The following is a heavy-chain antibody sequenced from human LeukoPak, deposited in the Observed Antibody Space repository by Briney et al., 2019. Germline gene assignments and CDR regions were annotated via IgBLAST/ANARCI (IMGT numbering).Heavy chain of an antibody. D-gene: IGHD3-10*01. CDR3: ARDRQHYYGSGSFSD. Sequence: PGRSLRLSCAASGFTFSSYAMHWVRQAPGKGLEWVAVISYDGSNKYYADSVKGRFTISGDNSKSTLYLQMNSLRAEDTAVYYCARDRQHYYGSGSFSDWGQGTLVTVSS. V-gene: IGHV3-30-3*01. J-gene: IGHJ4*02. CDR1: GFTFSSYA. CDR2: ISYDGSNK.